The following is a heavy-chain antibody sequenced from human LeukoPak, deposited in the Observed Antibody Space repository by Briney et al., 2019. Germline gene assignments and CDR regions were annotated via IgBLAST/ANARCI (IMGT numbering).Heavy chain of an antibody. CDR2: IYSGGNT. V-gene: IGHV3-53*01. Sequence: GGSLRLSCTASGXTVGNNYMTWVRQGPGKGLEWVSVIYSGGNTYYADSVKGRFTISRDNSRNTLYLQMNSLRAEDTAVYYCARVVSGKFYVYYLDYWGQGTLVTVSS. CDR1: GXTVGNNY. J-gene: IGHJ4*02. CDR3: ARVVSGKFYVYYLDY. D-gene: IGHD1-26*01.